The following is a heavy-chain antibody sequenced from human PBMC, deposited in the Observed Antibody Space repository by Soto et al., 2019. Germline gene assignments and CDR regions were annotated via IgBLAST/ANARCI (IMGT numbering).Heavy chain of an antibody. CDR2: FDPEDGET. D-gene: IGHD2-15*01. CDR3: ATDPPLNCSGGSCYPNNYGVEYYLDY. Sequence: QVQLVQSGAEVKKPGASVKVSCKVSGYTLTELSMHWVRQAPGKGLEWMGGFDPEDGETIYAQKFQGRVTMTEDTSTDTAYMELSSLRSEDTAVYYCATDPPLNCSGGSCYPNNYGVEYYLDYWGQGTLVTVSS. V-gene: IGHV1-24*01. CDR1: GYTLTELS. J-gene: IGHJ4*02.